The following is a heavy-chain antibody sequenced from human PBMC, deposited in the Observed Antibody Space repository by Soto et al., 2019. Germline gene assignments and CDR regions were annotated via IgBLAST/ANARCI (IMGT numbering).Heavy chain of an antibody. J-gene: IGHJ4*02. Sequence: PGGSLRLSCAASGFTFSSYAMSWVRQAPGKGLEWVSAISGSGGSTYYADSVKGRFTISRDNSKNTLYLQMNSLRAEDTAVYYCAKDQGYSYGREAFDYWGQGTLVTVSS. V-gene: IGHV3-23*01. CDR1: GFTFSSYA. CDR2: ISGSGGST. D-gene: IGHD5-18*01. CDR3: AKDQGYSYGREAFDY.